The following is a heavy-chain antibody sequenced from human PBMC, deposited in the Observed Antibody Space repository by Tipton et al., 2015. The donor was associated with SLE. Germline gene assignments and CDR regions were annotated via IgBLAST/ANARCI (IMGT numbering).Heavy chain of an antibody. J-gene: IGHJ5*02. CDR2: IYYSGST. D-gene: IGHD2-15*01. CDR3: ARQYCSGGSCYSGWFDP. Sequence: TLSLTCTVSGGSISSGGYYWSWIRQHPGKGLEWIGYIYYSGSTYYNPSLKSRVTISVDTSKNEFSLKLSSVTAADTAVYYCARQYCSGGSCYSGWFDPWGQGILVTVSS. CDR1: GGSISSGGYY. V-gene: IGHV4-31*03.